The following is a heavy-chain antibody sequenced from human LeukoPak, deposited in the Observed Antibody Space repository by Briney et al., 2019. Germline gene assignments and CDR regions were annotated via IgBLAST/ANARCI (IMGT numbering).Heavy chain of an antibody. Sequence: SETLSLTCTVSGGSISSSTYYWGRIRQPPGKGLEWIGIMYYSGNTYYNPSLKSRVTISVDTSKNQVSLKLNSLTAADTAVYYCAGGIAADGSYFQHWGQGTLVTVSS. J-gene: IGHJ1*01. D-gene: IGHD6-13*01. V-gene: IGHV4-39*01. CDR2: MYYSGNT. CDR3: AGGIAADGSYFQH. CDR1: GGSISSSTYY.